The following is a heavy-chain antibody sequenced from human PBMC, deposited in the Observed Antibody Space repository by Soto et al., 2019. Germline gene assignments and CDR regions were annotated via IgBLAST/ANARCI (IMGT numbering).Heavy chain of an antibody. Sequence: EVQLVESGGDLVQPGGSLRLSCAASGYSFTTYWISWVRQAPGKGLEWVANVNQDGSEKYYGDSVKGRFTISRDNAKNSVYLQMNSLGVEDTAVYSCSRARDYSSPWGQGTLVTVSS. V-gene: IGHV3-7*01. CDR1: GYSFTTYW. CDR2: VNQDGSEK. J-gene: IGHJ5*02. D-gene: IGHD4-4*01. CDR3: SRARDYSSP.